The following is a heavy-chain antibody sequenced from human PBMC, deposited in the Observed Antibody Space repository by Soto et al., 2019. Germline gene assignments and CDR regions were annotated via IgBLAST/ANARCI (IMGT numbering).Heavy chain of an antibody. CDR3: ARVVAVAGWVGWFDP. CDR2: ISAYNGNT. J-gene: IGHJ5*02. V-gene: IGHV1-18*01. CDR1: GYTFTSYG. Sequence: ASVKVSCKASGYTFTSYGISWVRQAPGQGLEWMGWISAYNGNTNYAQKLQGRVTMTTDTSTSTACMELRSLRSDDTAVYYCARVVAVAGWVGWFDPWGQGTLVTISS. D-gene: IGHD6-19*01.